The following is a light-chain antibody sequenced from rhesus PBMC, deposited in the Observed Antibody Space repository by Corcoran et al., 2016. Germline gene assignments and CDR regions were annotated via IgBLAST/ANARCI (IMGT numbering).Light chain of an antibody. J-gene: IGKJ2*01. CDR3: QHSYSTPYS. V-gene: IGKV1-25*01. CDR1: QGTTND. CDR2: EAS. Sequence: DIQMTQSPSSLSASVGDRVTITRRASQGTTNDLAWYQQKPGETPKLMIYEASSLQSGILSRFSGSGSGTDFTLTISSLPSEDFATYYCQHSYSTPYSFGQGTKVEIK.